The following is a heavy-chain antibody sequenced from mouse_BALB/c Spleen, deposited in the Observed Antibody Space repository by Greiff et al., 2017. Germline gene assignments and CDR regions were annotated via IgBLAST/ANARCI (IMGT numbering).Heavy chain of an antibody. D-gene: IGHD2-14*01. V-gene: IGHV1S16*01. Sequence: VQLQESGAELVKPGASVKLSCKASGYTFTSYYMYWVKQRPGQGLEWIGEINPSNGGTNFNEKFKSKATLTVDKSSSTAYMQLSSLTSEDSAVYYCTAYYRYDGSYAMDYWGQGTSVTVSS. CDR2: INPSNGGT. CDR1: GYTFTSYY. J-gene: IGHJ4*01. CDR3: TAYYRYDGSYAMDY.